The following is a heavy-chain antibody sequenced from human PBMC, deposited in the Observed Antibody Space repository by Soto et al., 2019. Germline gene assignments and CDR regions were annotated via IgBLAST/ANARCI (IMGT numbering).Heavy chain of an antibody. J-gene: IGHJ4*02. CDR1: GFTFSSYA. CDR3: AKAGTIFGVVITAYYFDY. CDR2: ISGSGGST. V-gene: IGHV3-23*01. Sequence: GGSLRLSCAASGFTFSSYAMSWVRQAPGKGLGWVSAISGSGGSTYYADSVKGRFTISRDNSKNTLYLQMNSLRAEDTAVYYCAKAGTIFGVVITAYYFDYWGQGTLVTVSS. D-gene: IGHD3-3*01.